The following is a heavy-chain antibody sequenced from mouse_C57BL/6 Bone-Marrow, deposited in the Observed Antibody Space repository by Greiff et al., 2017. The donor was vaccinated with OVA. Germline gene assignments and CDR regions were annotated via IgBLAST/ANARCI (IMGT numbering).Heavy chain of an antibody. Sequence: VQLQQSGAELVRPGTSVKMSCKASGYTFTNYWIGWAKQRPGHGLEWIGDIYPGGGYTNYNEKVKGKATLTADKSSSTAYMQFSSLTSEDSAIYYGARLATSWDRYYFDYWGQGTTLTVSS. CDR2: IYPGGGYT. D-gene: IGHD4-1*01. CDR1: GYTFTNYW. CDR3: ARLATSWDRYYFDY. V-gene: IGHV1-63*01. J-gene: IGHJ2*01.